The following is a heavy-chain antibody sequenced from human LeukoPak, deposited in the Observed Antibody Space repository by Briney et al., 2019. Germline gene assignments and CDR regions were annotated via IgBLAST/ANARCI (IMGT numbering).Heavy chain of an antibody. D-gene: IGHD3-10*01. CDR3: SRDGSSRSLYL. CDR1: GGSISSGGYY. CDR2: IRYSEST. J-gene: IGHJ4*02. V-gene: IGHV4-31*03. Sequence: PSQTLSLTCTVSGGSISSGGYYWSWIRQHPEKGLEWIGYIRYSESTYYNPSLKSRVSISVDPSENQFSLTLSSVTAADTAVYFCSRDGSSRSLYLWGQGTLVTVSS.